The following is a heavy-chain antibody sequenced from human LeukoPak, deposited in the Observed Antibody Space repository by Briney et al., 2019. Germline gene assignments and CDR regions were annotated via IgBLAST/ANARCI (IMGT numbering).Heavy chain of an antibody. D-gene: IGHD1-26*01. CDR2: TNTDGSST. Sequence: GRSLSLSCAASGFTFSRYWIHWVRQAPGKGLVWVSQTNTDGSSTSYADSVKGRFTISRDNAKNTLYLQMNSLRAEDTAVYYCARDTVIPYSQVGTTKDWGQGTLVTVSS. V-gene: IGHV3-74*01. CDR1: GFTFSRYW. CDR3: ARDTVIPYSQVGTTKD. J-gene: IGHJ4*02.